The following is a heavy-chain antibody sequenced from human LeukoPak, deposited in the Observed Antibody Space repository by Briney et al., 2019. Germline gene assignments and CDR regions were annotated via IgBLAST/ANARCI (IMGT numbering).Heavy chain of an antibody. Sequence: SVKVSCKASGGTFSSYTISWVRQAPGQGLEWMGRIIPILGIANYAQKFQGRVTITADKSTSTAYTELSSLRSEDTAVYYCARDRGDYGMDVWGQGTTVTVSS. CDR1: GGTFSSYT. CDR3: ARDRGDYGMDV. V-gene: IGHV1-69*04. J-gene: IGHJ6*02. CDR2: IIPILGIA.